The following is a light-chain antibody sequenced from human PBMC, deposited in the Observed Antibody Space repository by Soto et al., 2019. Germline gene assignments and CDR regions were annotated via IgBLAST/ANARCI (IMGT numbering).Light chain of an antibody. CDR3: QQHGTSPIT. V-gene: IGKV3-20*01. J-gene: IGKJ5*01. CDR2: GAS. Sequence: EIVLTQSPGTLSLSPGERATLSCRATQSVTRDYLAWYQQKPGQTPRLLVYGASSRATGIPDRFSGSGSGTDFTLTISRLEPEDFAVYYCQQHGTSPITFGQGTRLEI. CDR1: QSVTRDY.